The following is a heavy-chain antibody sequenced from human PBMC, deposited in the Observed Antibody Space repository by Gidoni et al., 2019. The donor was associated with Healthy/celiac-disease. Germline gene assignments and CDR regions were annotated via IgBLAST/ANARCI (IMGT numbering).Heavy chain of an antibody. Sequence: EVQLLESGGGLVQPGGSLRLSCAASGFTFSSYAMSWVRQAPGKGLGWVSAISGSGGSTYYADSVKGRFTISRDNSKNTLYLQMNSLRAEDTAVYYCAKGTVGATGHFDYWGQGTLVTVSS. CDR2: ISGSGGST. CDR3: AKGTVGATGHFDY. CDR1: GFTFSSYA. V-gene: IGHV3-23*01. J-gene: IGHJ4*02. D-gene: IGHD1-26*01.